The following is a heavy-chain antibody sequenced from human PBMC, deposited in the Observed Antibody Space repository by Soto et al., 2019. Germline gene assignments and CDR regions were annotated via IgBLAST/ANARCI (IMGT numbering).Heavy chain of an antibody. V-gene: IGHV3-23*01. CDR1: GFTFRSYA. D-gene: IGHD6-19*01. J-gene: IGHJ4*02. CDR2: ISGSGGST. CDR3: AKDRGGSSGWYRSPTRQRTYYFDY. Sequence: HPGGSLRLSCAASGFTFRSYAMSWVRQAPGKGLEWVSAISGSGGSTYYAASVKGRFTISRDNSKNTLYLQMNSLRAEDTAVYYCAKDRGGSSGWYRSPTRQRTYYFDYWGQGTLVTVSS.